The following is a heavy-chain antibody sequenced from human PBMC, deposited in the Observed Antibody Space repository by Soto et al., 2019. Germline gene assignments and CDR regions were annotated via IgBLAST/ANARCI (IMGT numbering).Heavy chain of an antibody. CDR1: GFSSSSYA. V-gene: IGHV3-23*01. D-gene: IGHD3-3*01. CDR2: ISGSGGNT. J-gene: IGHJ4*02. CDR3: ARDQSYDFWSEFHY. Sequence: GGSLRLSCAVSGFSSSSYAMAWVRQAPGKGLEWVSAISGSGGNTYYADSAKGRFTISRDNSKNTLYLKMNSLRAEDTAVYYCARDQSYDFWSEFHYWGQGIMVTVYS.